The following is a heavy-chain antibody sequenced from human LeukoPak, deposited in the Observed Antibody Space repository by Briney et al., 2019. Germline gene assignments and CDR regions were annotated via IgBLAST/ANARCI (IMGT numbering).Heavy chain of an antibody. CDR3: ARAYSSAWYVPGDY. D-gene: IGHD6-19*01. CDR2: INSDGSST. Sequence: GGSLRLSCAASGFTFSSYWMHWVRQAPGKGLVWVSRINSDGSSTSYADSVKGRFTISRDNAKNTLYLQMNSLRAEDTAIYYCARAYSSAWYVPGDYWGQGTLVTVSS. CDR1: GFTFSSYW. V-gene: IGHV3-74*01. J-gene: IGHJ4*02.